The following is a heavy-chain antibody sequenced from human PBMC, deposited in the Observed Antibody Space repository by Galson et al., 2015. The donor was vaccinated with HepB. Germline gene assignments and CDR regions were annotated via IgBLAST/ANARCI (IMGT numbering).Heavy chain of an antibody. CDR2: IYTSGST. J-gene: IGHJ3*02. V-gene: IGHV4-61*02. Sequence: LSLTCTVSGGSISSGSYYWSWIRQPAGKGLEWIGRIYTSGSTNYNPSLKSRVTMSVDTSKNQFSLKLSSVTAADTAVYYCARATRDSDAFDIWGQGTMVTVSS. D-gene: IGHD2-21*02. CDR3: ARATRDSDAFDI. CDR1: GGSISSGSYY.